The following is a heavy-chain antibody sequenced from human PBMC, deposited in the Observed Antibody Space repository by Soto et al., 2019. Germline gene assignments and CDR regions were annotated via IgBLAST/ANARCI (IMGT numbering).Heavy chain of an antibody. CDR2: IIPIFGSP. J-gene: IGHJ6*02. CDR3: ARTVEIPYYHGMDV. CDR1: GGTLRSHA. D-gene: IGHD4-4*01. Sequence: QVQLVPSGAEVKQPGSSVRVSCQASGGTLRSHAINWVRQAPGQGLEWLGGIIPIFGSPNYAQKFQGRVTITADESAITAYMELSSLRSEATAVYYCARTVEIPYYHGMDVWGQGTTFTV. V-gene: IGHV1-69*01.